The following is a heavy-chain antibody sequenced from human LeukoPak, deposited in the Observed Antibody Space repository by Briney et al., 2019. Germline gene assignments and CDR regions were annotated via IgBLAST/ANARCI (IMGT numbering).Heavy chain of an antibody. CDR3: ARGGSPVVPAAIRAFDI. CDR1: GYTSTSYD. CDR2: MNPNSGNT. J-gene: IGHJ3*02. V-gene: IGHV1-8*03. D-gene: IGHD2-2*01. Sequence: GASVKVSCKASGYTSTSYDINWVRQATGQGLEWMGWMNPNSGNTGYAQKFQGRVTITGNTSISTAYMELSSLRSEDTAVYYCARGGSPVVPAAIRAFDIWGQGTMVTVSS.